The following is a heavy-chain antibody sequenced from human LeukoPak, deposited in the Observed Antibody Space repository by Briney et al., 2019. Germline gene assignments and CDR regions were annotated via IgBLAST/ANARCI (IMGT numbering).Heavy chain of an antibody. CDR1: GFAFSSYA. Sequence: GGSLRLSCAASGFAFSSYAMNWVRQAPGKGLEWVSSISGGGVRTYYADSVKGRFTISRDSSKNTLYLQMNSLRGEDTAVYYCAKDRVGSGNYFEAFDIWGQGTMVTVSS. D-gene: IGHD3-22*01. CDR3: AKDRVGSGNYFEAFDI. V-gene: IGHV3-23*01. CDR2: ISGGGVRT. J-gene: IGHJ3*02.